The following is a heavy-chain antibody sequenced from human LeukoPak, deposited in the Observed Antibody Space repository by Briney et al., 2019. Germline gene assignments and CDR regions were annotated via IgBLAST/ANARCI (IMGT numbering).Heavy chain of an antibody. CDR3: AKVAVAGYYYYYMDV. Sequence: GGSLRLSCTVSGFTFSNYSMTWVRQAPGKGLEWVSGISGSGGSKYYADSMKGRFTISRDNSRNTLSLQMNSLRAEDTAVYYCAKVAVAGYYYYYMDVWGKGTTVTVSS. D-gene: IGHD6-19*01. CDR1: GFTFSNYS. CDR2: ISGSGGSK. J-gene: IGHJ6*03. V-gene: IGHV3-23*01.